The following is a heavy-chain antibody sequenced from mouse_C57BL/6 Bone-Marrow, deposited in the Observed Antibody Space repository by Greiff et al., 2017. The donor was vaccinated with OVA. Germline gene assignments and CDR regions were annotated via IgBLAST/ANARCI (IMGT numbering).Heavy chain of an antibody. V-gene: IGHV3-6*01. CDR1: GYSITSGYY. J-gene: IGHJ2*01. CDR3: ARQLKPVYFDY. CDR2: ISYDGSN. D-gene: IGHD3-2*02. Sequence: VQLKESGPGLVKPSQSLSLTCSVTGYSITSGYYWNWIRQFPGNKLEWMGYISYDGSNNYNPSLKNRISITRDTSKNQFFLKLNSVTTEDTATYYCARQLKPVYFDYWGQGTTLTVSS.